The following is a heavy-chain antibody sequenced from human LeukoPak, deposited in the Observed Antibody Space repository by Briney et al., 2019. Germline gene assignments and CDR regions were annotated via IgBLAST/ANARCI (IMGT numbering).Heavy chain of an antibody. CDR2: IYPTGRT. J-gene: IGHJ5*01. V-gene: IGHV4-61*02. D-gene: IGHD2-21*01. CDR3: ARAYYWVDS. Sequence: SQTLSLTCTVSGGSINSGSFFWTWIRQPAGQPAGKGLEWIGRIYPTGRTTYNPSLESRVTISADMSKNQFSLQLTPVTAADTAVYYCARAYYWVDSWGQGVLVSVSS. CDR1: GGSINSGSFF.